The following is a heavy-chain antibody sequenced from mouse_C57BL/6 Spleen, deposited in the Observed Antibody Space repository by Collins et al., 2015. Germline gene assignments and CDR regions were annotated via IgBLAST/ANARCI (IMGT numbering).Heavy chain of an antibody. J-gene: IGHJ3*01. CDR2: IWWDDDK. V-gene: IGHV8-8*01. CDR3: ALSDLAY. Sequence: GKGLEWLAHIWWDDDKYYNPALKSRLTISKDTSKNQVFLKIANVDTADTATYYCALSDLAYWGQWTLVTVSA.